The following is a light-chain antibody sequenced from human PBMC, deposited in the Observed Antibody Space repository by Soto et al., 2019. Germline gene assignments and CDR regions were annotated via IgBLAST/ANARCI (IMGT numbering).Light chain of an antibody. CDR3: SSYTTSSTYV. Sequence: QSVLTQPAAVSGSPGQSITISCTGTSSDVGGYNYVSWYQQHPAKAPKLMIYEFSNRPSGVSNRFSGSKSGNTASLSISGLQAEDEADYYCSSYTTSSTYVFGIGTKVTVL. CDR2: EFS. J-gene: IGLJ1*01. V-gene: IGLV2-14*01. CDR1: SSDVGGYNY.